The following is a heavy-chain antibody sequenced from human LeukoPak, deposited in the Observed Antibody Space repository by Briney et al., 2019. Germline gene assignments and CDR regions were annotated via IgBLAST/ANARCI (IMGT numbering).Heavy chain of an antibody. Sequence: PGGSLRLSCSASGFTFSSYAMHCVRQAPGKGLEYVSAISSNGGSTYYADSVKGRFTISRDNSKNTLYLQMSSLRAEDTAVYYCVNGYYDSSGYYFGYWGQGTLVTVSS. CDR2: ISSNGGST. J-gene: IGHJ4*02. CDR1: GFTFSSYA. V-gene: IGHV3-64D*06. D-gene: IGHD3-22*01. CDR3: VNGYYDSSGYYFGY.